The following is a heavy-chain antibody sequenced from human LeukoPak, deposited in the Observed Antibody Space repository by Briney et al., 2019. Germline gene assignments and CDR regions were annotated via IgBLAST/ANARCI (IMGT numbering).Heavy chain of an antibody. V-gene: IGHV3-23*01. CDR1: GFTFSSYA. D-gene: IGHD3-3*01. CDR3: AKDQARTRYDFWSGLDY. CDR2: ISGSGGST. Sequence: GGSLRLSCAASGFTFSSYAMSWVRQAPGKGLEWVSAISGSGGSTYYADSVKGRFTISRDNSKNTLYLQMNSLRAEDTAVYYCAKDQARTRYDFWSGLDYWGQGTLVTVSS. J-gene: IGHJ4*02.